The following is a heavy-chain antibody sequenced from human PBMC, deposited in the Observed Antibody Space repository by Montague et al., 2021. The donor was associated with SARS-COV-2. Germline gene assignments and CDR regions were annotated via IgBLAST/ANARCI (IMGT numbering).Heavy chain of an antibody. Sequence: PALVKPTQTLTLTCTFSGFSLSTSGMCASWIRQPPGKALEWLARIDWDDDKYYSTSLKTRLTISKDTSKNQVVLTMTNMDPVDTATYYCARTSIPAAGTAFDIWGQGTMVTVSS. CDR2: IDWDDDK. V-gene: IGHV2-70*11. D-gene: IGHD6-13*01. J-gene: IGHJ3*02. CDR1: GFSLSTSGMC. CDR3: ARTSIPAAGTAFDI.